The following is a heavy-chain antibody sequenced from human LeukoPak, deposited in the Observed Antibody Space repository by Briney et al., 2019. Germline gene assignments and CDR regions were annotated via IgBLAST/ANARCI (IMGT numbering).Heavy chain of an antibody. V-gene: IGHV1-8*01. CDR2: MNPNSGNT. CDR3: ARGKSGHYDSSGYYRGDLDY. D-gene: IGHD3-22*01. J-gene: IGHJ4*02. CDR1: GYTFTSYD. Sequence: ASVKVSCKASGYTFTSYDINWVRQATGQGLEWMGWMNPNSGNTGYAQKSQGRVTMTRNISISTAYMELSSLRSEDTAVYYCARGKSGHYDSSGYYRGDLDYWGQGTLVAVSS.